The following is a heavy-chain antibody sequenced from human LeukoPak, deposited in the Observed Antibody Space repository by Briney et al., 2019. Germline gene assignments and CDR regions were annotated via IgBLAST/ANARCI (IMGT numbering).Heavy chain of an antibody. CDR1: GYSFTSYW. Sequence: GESLRISCKGSGYSFTSYWISWVRQMPGKGLEWMGRIDPSDSYTNYSPSFQGHVTISADKSISTAYLQWSSLKASDTAMYYCARNVKGYDYGDYRWFDPWGQGTLVTVSS. V-gene: IGHV5-10-1*01. D-gene: IGHD4-17*01. J-gene: IGHJ5*02. CDR3: ARNVKGYDYGDYRWFDP. CDR2: IDPSDSYT.